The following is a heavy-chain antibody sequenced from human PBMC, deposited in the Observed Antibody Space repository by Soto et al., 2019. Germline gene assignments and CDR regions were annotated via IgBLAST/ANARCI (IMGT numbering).Heavy chain of an antibody. CDR2: IKSDGSDK. CDR1: GFIFNNYS. J-gene: IGHJ4*02. Sequence: EVQLVESGGGLVQPGGSLRLSCAASGFIFNNYSMSWVRQAPGKGLEWVANIKSDGSDKYYVDSVKGRFTISRDNAKNSLFLQMNNMRAEDTVVYYWASETLPMLRGVYNNWGQGTLVTVSS. D-gene: IGHD3-10*01. V-gene: IGHV3-7*01. CDR3: ASETLPMLRGVYNN.